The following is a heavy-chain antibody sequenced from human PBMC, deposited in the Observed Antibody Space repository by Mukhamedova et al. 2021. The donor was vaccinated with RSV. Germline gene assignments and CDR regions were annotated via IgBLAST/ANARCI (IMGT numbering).Heavy chain of an antibody. V-gene: IGHV4-34*01. CDR3: ASTRCFAELLHTTRSRFYY. D-gene: IGHD3-10*01. Sequence: GEINHSGSTNYNPSLKSRVTISVDTSKNQFSLKLSSVTAADTAVYYCASTRCFAELLHTTRSRFYYWGQGTLVTGSS. CDR2: INHSGST. J-gene: IGHJ4*02.